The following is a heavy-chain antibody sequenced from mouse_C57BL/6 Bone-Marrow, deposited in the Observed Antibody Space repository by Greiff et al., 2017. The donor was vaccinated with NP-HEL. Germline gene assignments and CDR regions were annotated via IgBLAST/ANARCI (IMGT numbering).Heavy chain of an antibody. CDR3: AYYYYGSSYYAMDY. CDR1: GYSFTDYN. Sequence: EVKLQESGPELVKPGASVKISCKASGYSFTDYNMNWVKQSNGKSLEWIGVINPNYGTTSYNQKFKGKATLTVDQSSSTAYMQLNSLTSEDSAVYYCAYYYYGSSYYAMDYWGQGTSVTVSS. D-gene: IGHD1-1*01. V-gene: IGHV1-39*01. J-gene: IGHJ4*01. CDR2: INPNYGTT.